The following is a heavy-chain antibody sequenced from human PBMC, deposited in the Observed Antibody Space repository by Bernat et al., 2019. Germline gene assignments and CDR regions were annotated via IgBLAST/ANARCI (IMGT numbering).Heavy chain of an antibody. V-gene: IGHV3-23*01. CDR1: GFTFSTYA. CDR3: ARGGKMYASW. D-gene: IGHD2-8*01. Sequence: EVQLLESGGGLVQPGGSLRLSCVASGFTFSTYAMSWLRQAPGKGLEWVSAISPSGDNTYYADSVKGRFTISRDNSKSTLYLQMSSLRAEDTAVYYCARGGKMYASWWGQGTLVTVSS. J-gene: IGHJ4*02. CDR2: ISPSGDNT.